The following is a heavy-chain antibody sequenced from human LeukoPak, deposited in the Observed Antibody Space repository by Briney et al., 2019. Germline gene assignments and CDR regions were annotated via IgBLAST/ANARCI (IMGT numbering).Heavy chain of an antibody. Sequence: GGSLRLSCAASGFTFSDHYMSWIRQAPGKGLEWVSYISTTGSNTNYADSVKGRFTISRDNAKNIQYLQMNSLRGEDTAVYYCTRGHYGLDVWGQGTTVTVSS. J-gene: IGHJ6*02. V-gene: IGHV3-11*06. CDR3: TRGHYGLDV. CDR1: GFTFSDHY. CDR2: ISTTGSNT.